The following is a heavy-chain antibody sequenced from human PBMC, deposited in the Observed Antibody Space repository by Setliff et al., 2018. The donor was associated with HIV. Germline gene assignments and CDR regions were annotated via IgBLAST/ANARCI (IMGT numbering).Heavy chain of an antibody. Sequence: GGSLRLSCAGSGFTFSSYAMHWVHQAPGKRLEWVSSITNDGRNTYYADSVKGRFTISRDNSKNTLYLQMNSLRAEDMAVYYCAKGALGYCSGTICYPFDYWAQGTLVTVSS. CDR2: ITNDGRNT. D-gene: IGHD2-15*01. CDR1: GFTFSSYA. V-gene: IGHV3-23*01. J-gene: IGHJ4*02. CDR3: AKGALGYCSGTICYPFDY.